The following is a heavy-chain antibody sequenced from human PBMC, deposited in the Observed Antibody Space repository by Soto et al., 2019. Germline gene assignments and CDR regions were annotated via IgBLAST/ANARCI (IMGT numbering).Heavy chain of an antibody. V-gene: IGHV2-5*02. CDR2: IYWDDDK. CDR1: GFSLTTSGVG. D-gene: IGHD3-3*01. Sequence: QITLNESSPTVGRPTETLTLTCRFSGFSLTTSGVGVGWIRQSPGKAPEWLALIYWDDDKRYSASLKSRLTITKDTSKNQVVLTVSDLDPTDTATYYCAHRVLCTVFGLVTTTAIYFDFWGQGTPVAVSS. CDR3: AHRVLCTVFGLVTTTAIYFDF. J-gene: IGHJ4*02.